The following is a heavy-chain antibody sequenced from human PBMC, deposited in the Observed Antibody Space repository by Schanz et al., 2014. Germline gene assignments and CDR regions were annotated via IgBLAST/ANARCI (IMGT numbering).Heavy chain of an antibody. CDR3: ARKTDSSGTGDY. V-gene: IGHV3-9*01. Sequence: EVQLVESGGGLVQPGRSLRLSCAASGFTFDDYAMHWVRQAPGKGLEWVSGISWNSGSIGYADSVKGRFTISRDGSKNTLYLQMNSLRAEDTAVYYCARKTDSSGTGDYWGQGTLVTVSS. CDR2: ISWNSGSI. D-gene: IGHD6-19*01. CDR1: GFTFDDYA. J-gene: IGHJ4*02.